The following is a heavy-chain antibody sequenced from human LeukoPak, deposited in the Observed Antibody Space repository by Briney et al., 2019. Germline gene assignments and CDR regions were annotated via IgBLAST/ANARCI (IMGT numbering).Heavy chain of an antibody. CDR3: AKAHLRTISKWNPAWYFDY. D-gene: IGHD1-20*01. CDR1: GFTFSSYG. J-gene: IGHJ4*02. CDR2: ISGSGGST. Sequence: GGSLRLSCAASGFTFSSYGMSWVRQAPGKGLEWVSAISGSGGSTYYADSVKGRFTISRDNSKNTLYLQMNSLRAEDTAVYYCAKAHLRTISKWNPAWYFDYWGQGTLVTVSS. V-gene: IGHV3-23*01.